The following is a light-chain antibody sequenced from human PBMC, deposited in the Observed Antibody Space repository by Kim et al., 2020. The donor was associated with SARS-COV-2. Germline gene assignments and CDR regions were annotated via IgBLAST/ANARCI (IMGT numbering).Light chain of an antibody. CDR3: QTWGTGIQV. CDR1: SGHSSYA. Sequence: QPVLTQSRSASASLGASVKLTCTLSSGHSSYAIAWHQQQPEKGPRYLMKLNSDGSHSKGDGIPDRFSGSSSGAERYLTISSLQSEDEADYYCQTWGTGIQVFGGGTQLTVL. V-gene: IGLV4-69*01. J-gene: IGLJ2*01. CDR2: LNSDGSH.